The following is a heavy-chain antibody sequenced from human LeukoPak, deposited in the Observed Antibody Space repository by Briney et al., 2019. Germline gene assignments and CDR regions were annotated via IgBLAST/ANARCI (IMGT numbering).Heavy chain of an antibody. V-gene: IGHV4-59*01. J-gene: IGHJ4*02. CDR2: LYYSGGT. D-gene: IGHD2-21*02. Sequence: PSETLSLTCTVSGGSISSYYWSWIRQPPGKGLEWIGYLYYSGGTNYHPSLKGRVTISVDTSKSQFSLKLSSVTAADTAVYYCATGDLPTDYWGQGTLVTVSS. CDR1: GGSISSYY. CDR3: ATGDLPTDY.